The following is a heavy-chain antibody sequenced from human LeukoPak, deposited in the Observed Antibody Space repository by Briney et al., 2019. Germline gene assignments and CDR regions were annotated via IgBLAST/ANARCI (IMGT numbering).Heavy chain of an antibody. Sequence: GGSLRLSCAASGFTFSSFSMNWVRQAPGKGLEWVSSISSSSSYIYCADSVKGRFTISRDNAKNSLYLQMNRLRAEDTAVYYCARHVVAAAYYYYYMDVWGKGTTVTVS. CDR3: ARHVVAAAYYYYYMDV. D-gene: IGHD2-15*01. CDR1: GFTFSSFS. CDR2: ISSSSSYI. J-gene: IGHJ6*03. V-gene: IGHV3-21*01.